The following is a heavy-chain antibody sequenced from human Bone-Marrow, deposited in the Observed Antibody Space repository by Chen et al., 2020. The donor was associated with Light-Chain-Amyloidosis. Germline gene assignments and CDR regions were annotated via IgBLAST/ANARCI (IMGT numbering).Heavy chain of an antibody. CDR1: GFAFSSYA. D-gene: IGHD3-9*01. J-gene: IGHJ3*02. CDR3: AKDISYDDILPGYPADAFDI. V-gene: IGHV3-23*01. CDR2: ISGSGGSR. Sequence: GGSLRLSFAASGFAFSSYAMSWARPAPGKGLEWVSTISGSGGSRYYGDSVKGRLTISSDNSKNALFLQMNSLRAEDTAVYYCAKDISYDDILPGYPADAFDIWGQGTMVTVSS.